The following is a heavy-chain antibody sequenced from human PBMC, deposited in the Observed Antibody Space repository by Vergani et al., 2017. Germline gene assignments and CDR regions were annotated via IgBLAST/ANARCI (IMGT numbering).Heavy chain of an antibody. V-gene: IGHV4-61*02. CDR2: IYTSGST. Sequence: QVQLQESGPGLVKPSQTLSLTCTVSGGSISSGSYYWSWIRQPAGKGLEWIGRIYTSGSTNYNPSLKSRVTISVDTSKNQFSLKLSSVTAADTAVYYCARDTYYYGSGTYYYYYGMDVWGQGTTVTVSS. D-gene: IGHD3-10*01. J-gene: IGHJ6*02. CDR3: ARDTYYYGSGTYYYYYGMDV. CDR1: GGSISSGSYY.